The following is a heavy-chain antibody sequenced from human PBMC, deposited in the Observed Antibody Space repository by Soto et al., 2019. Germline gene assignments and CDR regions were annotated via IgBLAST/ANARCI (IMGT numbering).Heavy chain of an antibody. Sequence: GAPLSQSCAAAGVTGSSIYMIWGRQAPGRGLEWVSVIYSGGSTYCSDSVKGRFTISRDNSKNTLYLQMNSRRAEDTAVYYCAREYGSGSSFGSWGQGT. V-gene: IGHV3-53*01. CDR3: AREYGSGSSFGS. CDR1: GVTGSSIY. D-gene: IGHD3-10*01. J-gene: IGHJ4*02. CDR2: IYSGGST.